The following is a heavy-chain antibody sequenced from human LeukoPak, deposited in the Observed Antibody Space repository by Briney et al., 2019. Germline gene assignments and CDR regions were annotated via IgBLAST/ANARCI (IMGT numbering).Heavy chain of an antibody. V-gene: IGHV5-51*01. J-gene: IGHJ5*02. CDR1: GYTFTTYW. D-gene: IGHD3-22*01. CDR2: IYPGDSDT. CDR3: ARVFYDTGSYRNWFAP. Sequence: GESLKISCKASGYTFTTYWIGWVRQIPGKGLEWMGIIYPGDSDTRYSPSFQGQVTFSVDKSISTAYLQWSSLKASDSAMYYCARVFYDTGSYRNWFAPWGQGTLVTVSS.